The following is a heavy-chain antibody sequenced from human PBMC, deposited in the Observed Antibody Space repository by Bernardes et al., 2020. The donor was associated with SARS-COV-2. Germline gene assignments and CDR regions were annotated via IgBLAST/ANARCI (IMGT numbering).Heavy chain of an antibody. CDR1: GFTFSSYS. CDR2: ISSSSSYI. CDR3: ARDLSDSSSWPKPDAFDI. Sequence: GGSLRLSCAASGFTFSSYSMNWVRQAPGKGLEWVSSISSSSSYIYYADSVKGRFTISRDNAKNSLYLQMNSLRAEDTAVYYCARDLSDSSSWPKPDAFDIWGQGTMVTVSS. D-gene: IGHD6-13*01. J-gene: IGHJ3*02. V-gene: IGHV3-21*01.